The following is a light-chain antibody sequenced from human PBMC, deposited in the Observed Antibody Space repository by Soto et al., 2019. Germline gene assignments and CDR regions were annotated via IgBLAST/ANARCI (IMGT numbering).Light chain of an antibody. CDR2: YDS. CDR1: NIGSKS. CDR3: QVWDSSSDPNYV. J-gene: IGLJ1*01. Sequence: SYELTQPPSVSVAPGKTARITCGGNNIGSKSVHWYQQKPGQAPVLVIYYDSDRPSGIPERFSGSNSGNTATLTISRVEAGYEADYYCQVWDSSSDPNYVFGTGTKVTVL. V-gene: IGLV3-21*04.